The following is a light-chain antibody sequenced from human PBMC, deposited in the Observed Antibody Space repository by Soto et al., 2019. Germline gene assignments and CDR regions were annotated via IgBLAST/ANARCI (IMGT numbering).Light chain of an antibody. CDR1: QSVSTN. J-gene: IGKJ2*01. CDR2: RAS. CDR3: QQYNNWPPYT. V-gene: IGKV3-15*01. Sequence: ETVMTQSPATLSVSPGERATLSCRASQSVSTNLAWYQQKPGQAPRLLIYRASTRATGIPDRFSGSGFGTEFTLTISGLQFEDFAVYFCQQYNNWPPYTFGQGTKLQIK.